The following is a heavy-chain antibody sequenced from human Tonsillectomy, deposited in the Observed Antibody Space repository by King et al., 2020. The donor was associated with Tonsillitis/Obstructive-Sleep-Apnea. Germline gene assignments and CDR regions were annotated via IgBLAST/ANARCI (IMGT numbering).Heavy chain of an antibody. CDR2: IISSSSVI. CDR3: TRDRGVGWFDP. CDR1: GFTFSSYS. D-gene: IGHD1-26*01. Sequence: VQLVESGGGLVQPGGSLRLSCVASGFTFSSYSMHWVRQAPGKGLEWVSYIISSSSVIYYADSVKGRFTISRDNAKNSLYLQMNSLRDADTAVYYCTRDRGVGWFDPWGQGTLVTVSS. J-gene: IGHJ5*02. V-gene: IGHV3-48*02.